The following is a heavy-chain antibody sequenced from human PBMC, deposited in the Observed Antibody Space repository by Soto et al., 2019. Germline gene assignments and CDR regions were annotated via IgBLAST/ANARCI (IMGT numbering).Heavy chain of an antibody. D-gene: IGHD3-22*01. J-gene: IGHJ4*02. CDR1: GYTFTSYG. CDR3: GRAGYYDSSGYYVPDY. V-gene: IGHV1-18*01. Sequence: ASVKVSCKASGYTFTSYGISWVRQAPGQGLEWMGWISAYNGNTNYAQKLQGRVTMTTDTSTSTAYMELRSLRSDDTAVYYCGRAGYYDSSGYYVPDYWGQGTLVTVSS. CDR2: ISAYNGNT.